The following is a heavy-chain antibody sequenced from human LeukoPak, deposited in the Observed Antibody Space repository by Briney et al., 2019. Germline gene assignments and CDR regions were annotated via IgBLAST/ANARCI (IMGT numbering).Heavy chain of an antibody. Sequence: SETLSLTCTVSGGSISSSSYYWGWIRQPPGKGLEWIGSIYYSGSTYYNPSLKSRVTISVDTSKNQFSLKLSSVTAADTAVYYCARAPLVVVPAAIGNWFDPWGQGTLVTVSS. D-gene: IGHD2-2*01. CDR1: GGSISSSSYY. CDR3: ARAPLVVVPAAIGNWFDP. J-gene: IGHJ5*02. CDR2: IYYSGST. V-gene: IGHV4-39*01.